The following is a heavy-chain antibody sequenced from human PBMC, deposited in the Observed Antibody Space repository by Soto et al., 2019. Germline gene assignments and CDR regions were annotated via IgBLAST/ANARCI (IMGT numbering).Heavy chain of an antibody. J-gene: IGHJ4*02. Sequence: GGSLRLSCAASGFTFSSYSMNWGRQAPGKGLEWVACITSSGIFIYYADSMKGRFTISRYDSKKSLYLQMNSLRAEDTAVYYCARVPAASDRTAFDYLANFFYFDYWGRGTQVTVSS. CDR1: GFTFSSYS. CDR3: ARVPAASDRTAFDYLANFFYFDY. V-gene: IGHV3-21*01. D-gene: IGHD3-9*01. CDR2: ITSSGIFI.